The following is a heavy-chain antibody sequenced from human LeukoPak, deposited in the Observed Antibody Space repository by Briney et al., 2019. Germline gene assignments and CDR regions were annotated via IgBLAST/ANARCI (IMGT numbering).Heavy chain of an antibody. CDR2: IIPIFGTA. CDR1: GGTFSRYA. V-gene: IGHV1-69*05. CDR3: AREGGGSYLTRDFDY. J-gene: IGHJ4*02. Sequence: ASVKVSCKASGGTFSRYAISWVRQAPGQGLEWMGRIIPIFGTADYAQKFQGRVTITTDESTSTAYLELSSLRAEDTAVYYCAREGGGSYLTRDFDYWGQGTLVTVSS. D-gene: IGHD3-16*01.